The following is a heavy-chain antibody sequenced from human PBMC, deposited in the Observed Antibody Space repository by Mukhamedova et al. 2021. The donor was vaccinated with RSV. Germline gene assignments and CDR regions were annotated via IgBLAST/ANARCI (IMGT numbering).Heavy chain of an antibody. J-gene: IGHJ4*02. CDR3: TMGLASSCFHF. CDR1: HY. Sequence: HYMHWVQQAPGKGLEWVGLVDPEDDEATYAEKFKGRVTFSADTSTDTASMEMSNLTSDDTATFYCTMGLASSCFHFWVPGTL. CDR2: VDPEDDEA. D-gene: IGHD2-15*01. V-gene: IGHV1-69-2*01.